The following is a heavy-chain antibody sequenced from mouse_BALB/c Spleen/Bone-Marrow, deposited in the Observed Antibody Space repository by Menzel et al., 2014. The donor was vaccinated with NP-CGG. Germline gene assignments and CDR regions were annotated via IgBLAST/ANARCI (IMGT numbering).Heavy chain of an antibody. J-gene: IGHJ1*01. CDR2: INPDSSTI. D-gene: IGHD1-2*01. CDR1: GFDFXGYW. CDR3: ARPGYYGYQDV. V-gene: IGHV4-1*02. Sequence: EVKLEESGGGLVQPGGSLKLSCAASGFDFXGYWMTWVRQAPGKGLEWIGEINPDSSTINYTPSLKGKFIISRDNAKNALYLQMSKVRSEDTALYYCARPGYYGYQDVWGAGTTVTVSS.